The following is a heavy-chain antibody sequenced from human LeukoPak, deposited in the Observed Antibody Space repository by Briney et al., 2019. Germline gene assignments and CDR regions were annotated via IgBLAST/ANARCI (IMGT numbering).Heavy chain of an antibody. V-gene: IGHV5-51*01. CDR3: ARPSESRSQHPYFDY. CDR1: GYSFTSYW. D-gene: IGHD3-10*01. Sequence: GESLKISCKGSGYSFTSYWIGWVRQMPGKGLEWMGIIYPGDSDTRYSPSFQGQVTISADKSISTAYLQWSSLKASDTAMYYCARPSESRSQHPYFDYWGQGNVVTVSS. J-gene: IGHJ4*02. CDR2: IYPGDSDT.